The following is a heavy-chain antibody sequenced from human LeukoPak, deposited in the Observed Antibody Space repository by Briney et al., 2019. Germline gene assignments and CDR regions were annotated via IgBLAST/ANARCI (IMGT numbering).Heavy chain of an antibody. CDR2: IWYGGSNT. CDR1: GFTFSSYG. V-gene: IGHV3-33*06. Sequence: GRSLRLSCAASGFTFSSYGMHWVRQAPGKGLEWVAMIWYGGSNTYYADSVKGRFTISRDNSKNTLFLQMDSLRAEDTAVYYCAKWGSGYYFDYWGQGTLVTVPS. D-gene: IGHD3-16*01. CDR3: AKWGSGYYFDY. J-gene: IGHJ4*02.